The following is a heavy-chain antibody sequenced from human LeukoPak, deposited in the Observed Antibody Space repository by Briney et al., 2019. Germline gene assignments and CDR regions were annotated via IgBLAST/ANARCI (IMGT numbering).Heavy chain of an antibody. CDR2: IIPIFGTA. CDR3: ARCNYYDSSGPKVYFDY. V-gene: IGHV1-69*13. Sequence: SVKVSCKASGGTFSSYAISWARQAPGQGLEWMGGIIPIFGTANYAQKFQGRVTITADESTSTAYMELSSLRSEDTAVYYCARCNYYDSSGPKVYFDYWGQGTLVTVSS. CDR1: GGTFSSYA. D-gene: IGHD3-22*01. J-gene: IGHJ4*02.